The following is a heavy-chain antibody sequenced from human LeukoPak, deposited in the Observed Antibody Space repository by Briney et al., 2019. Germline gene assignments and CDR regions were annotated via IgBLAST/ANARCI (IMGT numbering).Heavy chain of an antibody. V-gene: IGHV3-11*01. CDR2: ISSSGSTI. D-gene: IGHD6-6*01. J-gene: IGHJ6*03. CDR3: AREGIAARLIRYYYMDV. Sequence: GGSQRLSCAASGFTFSDYYMSWIRQAPGKGLEWVSYISSSGSTIYYADSVKGRFTISRDNAKNSLYLQMNSLRAEDTAVYYCAREGIAARLIRYYYMDVWGKGTTVTVSS. CDR1: GFTFSDYY.